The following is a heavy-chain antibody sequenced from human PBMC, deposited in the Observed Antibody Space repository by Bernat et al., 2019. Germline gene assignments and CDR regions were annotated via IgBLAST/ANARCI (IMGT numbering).Heavy chain of an antibody. CDR3: ARLLASRRSMAAAGENFDY. D-gene: IGHD6-13*01. V-gene: IGHV3-7*01. Sequence: EVQLVESGGGLVQPGGSLRLSCAASGFTFSSYWMSWVRQAPGKGLEWVANIKQDGSEKYYVDSVKGRFTISRDNAKNSLYLQKNSLRAEDTAVYYCARLLASRRSMAAAGENFDYWGQGTLVTVSS. CDR2: IKQDGSEK. CDR1: GFTFSSYW. J-gene: IGHJ4*02.